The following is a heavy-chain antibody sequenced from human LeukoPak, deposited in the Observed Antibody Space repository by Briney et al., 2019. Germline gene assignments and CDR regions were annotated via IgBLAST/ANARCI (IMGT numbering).Heavy chain of an antibody. Sequence: PSETLSLTCSVSGGSISSHYWSWIRQPPGKGLEWIGYIYYSGSTKYNPSLKSRVTISVDTSKNQFSLKLSSVTAADTAVYYCARLKVGTTHPDYWGQGTLVTVSS. CDR3: ARLKVGTTHPDY. D-gene: IGHD1-26*01. CDR1: GGSISSHY. V-gene: IGHV4-59*11. J-gene: IGHJ4*02. CDR2: IYYSGST.